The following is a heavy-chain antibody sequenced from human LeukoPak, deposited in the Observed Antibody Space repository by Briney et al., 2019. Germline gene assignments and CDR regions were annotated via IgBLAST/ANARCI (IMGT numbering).Heavy chain of an antibody. CDR2: ISSSSSYI. V-gene: IGHV3-21*01. CDR3: ARADDIVVVVAAMVDY. D-gene: IGHD2-15*01. Sequence: GGSLRLSCAASGFTFSSYSMNWVRQAPGKGLEWVSSISSSSSYIYYADSVKGRFTISRDNSKHMLYLQMNSLRAEDTAVYYCARADDIVVVVAAMVDYWGQGTRVTVPS. CDR1: GFTFSSYS. J-gene: IGHJ4*02.